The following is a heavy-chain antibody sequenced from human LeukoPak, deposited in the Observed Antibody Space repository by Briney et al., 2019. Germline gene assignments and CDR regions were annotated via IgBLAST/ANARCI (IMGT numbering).Heavy chain of an antibody. D-gene: IGHD6-13*01. CDR1: GGSISSYY. CDR3: ARRGYSSSWYLAFDI. Sequence: SETLSLTCTVSGGSISSYYWSWLRQPPGKGLEWIGYIYYSGSTNYNPSLKSRVTISVDTSKNQFSLKLSSVTAADTAVYYCARRGYSSSWYLAFDIRGQGTMVTVSS. J-gene: IGHJ3*02. V-gene: IGHV4-59*01. CDR2: IYYSGST.